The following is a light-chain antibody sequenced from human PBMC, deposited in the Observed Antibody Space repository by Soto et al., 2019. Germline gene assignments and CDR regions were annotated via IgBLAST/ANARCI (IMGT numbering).Light chain of an antibody. V-gene: IGLV3-1*01. CDR3: QAWDISIV. CDR2: QDT. CDR1: KLGDNY. Sequence: SYELTQPPSVSVSPGQTASITCSGDKLGDNYASWYQQKPGQSPVLVIYQDTKRPSGIPERFSGSNSGNTATLTISGTQAMDEADYYCQAWDISIVFGTGTKVTVL. J-gene: IGLJ1*01.